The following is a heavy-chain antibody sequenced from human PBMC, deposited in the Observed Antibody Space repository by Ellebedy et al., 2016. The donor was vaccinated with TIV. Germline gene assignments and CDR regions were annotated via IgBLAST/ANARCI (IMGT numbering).Heavy chain of an antibody. CDR3: ARGWSTPDS. J-gene: IGHJ4*02. CDR2: IKQDGGEK. V-gene: IGHV3-7*01. CDR1: GFPFSGYS. D-gene: IGHD2-15*01. Sequence: GESLKISCVASGFPFSGYSMSWVRQARGKGLEWVATIKQDGGEKFYVDSVKGRFTISRDNAKNSVYLQMNSLRVEDTAVYYCARGWSTPDSWGQGTLVTVSS.